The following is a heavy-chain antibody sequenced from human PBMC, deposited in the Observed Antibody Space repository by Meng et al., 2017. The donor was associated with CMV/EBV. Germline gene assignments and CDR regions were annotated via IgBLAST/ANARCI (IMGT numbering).Heavy chain of an antibody. V-gene: IGHV3-21*01. CDR2: ISSSSSYI. D-gene: IGHD6-6*01. Sequence: GGSLRLSCAASGFTFSSYSMNWVRQAPGKGLEWVSSISSSSSYIYYADSVKGRFTISRDNAKNSLYLQMNSLRAEDTAVYYCARGDEYSSSSGYYYYGMDVWGQGTTVTVSS. CDR1: GFTFSSYS. CDR3: ARGDEYSSSSGYYYYGMDV. J-gene: IGHJ6*02.